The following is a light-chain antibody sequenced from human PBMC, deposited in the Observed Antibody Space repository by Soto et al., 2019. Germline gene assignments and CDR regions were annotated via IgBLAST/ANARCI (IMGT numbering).Light chain of an antibody. Sequence: DIQMTQSPSSLSASVGDRVTITCRASQSISSYLNWYQQKPEKAPKSLIYGTSNLESGVPSRFSGSGSGTDYTLTISSLQPEDFATYYCQQYDSYPITFGQGTRLEIK. CDR1: QSISSY. CDR2: GTS. J-gene: IGKJ5*01. CDR3: QQYDSYPIT. V-gene: IGKV1D-16*01.